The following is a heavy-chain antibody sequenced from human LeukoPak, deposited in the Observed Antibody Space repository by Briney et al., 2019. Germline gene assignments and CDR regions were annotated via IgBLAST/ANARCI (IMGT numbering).Heavy chain of an antibody. CDR1: GFTFVSYW. D-gene: IGHD6-19*01. Sequence: GGSLRLSCAASGFTFVSYWMSWVRQAPGKGLEWVANINQDESKKYYVDSVKGRFTISRDNAKNSLYLQMNSLRAEDTAVYYCARGRSGWTDAYFDYWGQGTLVTVSS. V-gene: IGHV3-7*01. CDR2: INQDESKK. CDR3: ARGRSGWTDAYFDY. J-gene: IGHJ4*02.